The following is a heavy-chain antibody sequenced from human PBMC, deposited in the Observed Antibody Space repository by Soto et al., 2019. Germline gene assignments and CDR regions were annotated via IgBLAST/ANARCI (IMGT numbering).Heavy chain of an antibody. J-gene: IGHJ6*02. CDR3: ARDYYRFNSGYGFSMDV. CDR2: ISYDGSNK. CDR1: GFTFSGYW. V-gene: IGHV3-30-3*01. Sequence: PGGSLRLSCAASGFTFSGYWMHWVRQAPGKGLEWVAVISYDGSNKYYADSVKGRFTISRDNSKNTLYLQMNSLRAEDTAVYYCARDYYRFNSGYGFSMDVWGQGTTVTVSS. D-gene: IGHD5-12*01.